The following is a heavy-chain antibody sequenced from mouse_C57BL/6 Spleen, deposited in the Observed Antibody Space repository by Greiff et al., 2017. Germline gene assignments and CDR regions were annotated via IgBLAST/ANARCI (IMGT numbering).Heavy chain of an antibody. D-gene: IGHD1-1*01. CDR1: GYTFTDYY. CDR2: IYPGSGNT. V-gene: IGHV1-76*01. Sequence: QVQLQQSGAELVRPGASVKLSCKASGYTFTDYYINWVKQRPGQGLEWIARIYPGSGNTYYNEKFKGKDTLTAEKSSSTAYMQLSSLTSEDSAVYFCARGTFAVVSFDYWGQGTTLTVSS. CDR3: ARGTFAVVSFDY. J-gene: IGHJ2*01.